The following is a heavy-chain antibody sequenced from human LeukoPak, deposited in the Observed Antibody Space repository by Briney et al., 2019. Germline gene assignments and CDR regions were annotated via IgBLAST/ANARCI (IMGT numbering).Heavy chain of an antibody. CDR3: AQGFAAGTPSAFGI. Sequence: SQTLSLTCAISGDSVSRKNAAWNWIRQSPSRGLEWLGRTYYKSKWYNDYSVSVKGRITINPDTSRNQFSLQLNSVTPEDTAMYYCAQGFAAGTPSAFGIWGQGTMVTVSS. J-gene: IGHJ3*02. V-gene: IGHV6-1*01. D-gene: IGHD6-13*01. CDR1: GDSVSRKNAA. CDR2: TYYKSKWYN.